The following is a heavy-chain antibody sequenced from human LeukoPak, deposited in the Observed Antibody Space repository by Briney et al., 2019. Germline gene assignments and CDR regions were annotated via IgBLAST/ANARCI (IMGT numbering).Heavy chain of an antibody. CDR2: IYSGGST. CDR3: AREHSHDSKSLDY. V-gene: IGHV3-66*01. J-gene: IGHJ4*02. Sequence: GGSLRLSCAASGFTFSSYSMNWVRQAPGKGLEWVSVIYSGGSTYYADSVKGRFTISRDNSKNTLYLQMNSLRAEDTAVYYCAREHSHDSKSLDYWGQGTLVTVSS. CDR1: GFTFSSYS. D-gene: IGHD3-22*01.